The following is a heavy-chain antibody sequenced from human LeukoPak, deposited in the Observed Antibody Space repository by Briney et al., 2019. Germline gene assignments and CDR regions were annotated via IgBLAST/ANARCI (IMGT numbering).Heavy chain of an antibody. CDR1: GFTFNTYA. CDR2: IFGSGGSA. Sequence: PGRSLRLSCAASGFTFNTYAMYWVRQAPGKGLEWVSGIFGSGGSAHYADSVKGRFTISRDNSKNTVYLQMNSLRAEDTAVYYCAKTTTGYSSGRYPGWPADSWGQGALVTVSS. V-gene: IGHV3-23*01. D-gene: IGHD6-19*01. J-gene: IGHJ4*02. CDR3: AKTTTGYSSGRYPGWPADS.